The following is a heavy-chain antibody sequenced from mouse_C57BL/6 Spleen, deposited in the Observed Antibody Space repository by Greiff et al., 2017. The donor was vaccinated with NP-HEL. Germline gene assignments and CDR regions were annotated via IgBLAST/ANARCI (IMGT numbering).Heavy chain of an antibody. CDR1: GYTFTDYE. J-gene: IGHJ3*01. D-gene: IGHD4-1*01. CDR3: TRKTNWDPFAY. V-gene: IGHV1-15*01. Sequence: VQLVESGAELVRPGASVTLSCKASGYTFTDYEMHWVKQTPVHGLEWIGAIDPETGGTAYNQKFKGKAILTADKSSSTAYMELRSLTSEDSAVYYCTRKTNWDPFAYWGQGTLVTVSA. CDR2: IDPETGGT.